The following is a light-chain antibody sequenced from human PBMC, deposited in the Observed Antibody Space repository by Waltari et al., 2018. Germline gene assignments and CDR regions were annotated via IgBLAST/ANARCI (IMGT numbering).Light chain of an antibody. CDR1: QSVLYSSNNKNY. J-gene: IGKJ1*01. CDR3: QQYYSIPPT. Sequence: DIVMTQSPDSLAVSLGERATINCKSSQSVLYSSNNKNYLAWYQQKPGQPPKLLIYWASTRESGVPDRFSGSGSATVFTLTISSLQAEDVAVYYCQQYYSIPPTFGQGTKVEIK. V-gene: IGKV4-1*01. CDR2: WAS.